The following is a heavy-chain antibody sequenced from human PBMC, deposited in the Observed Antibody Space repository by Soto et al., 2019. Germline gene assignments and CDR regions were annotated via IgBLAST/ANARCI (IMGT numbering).Heavy chain of an antibody. CDR2: INAHNGNT. CDR1: GGTFSTYT. J-gene: IGHJ6*02. CDR3: ATRSSVLVPAATLLYGMDV. V-gene: IGHV1-18*01. Sequence: ASVKVSCKASGGTFSTYTITWVRQAPGQGLEWMGWINAHNGNTNYAQKLQGRVTMTTDTSTSTAYMELRSLRSDDTAVYYCATRSSVLVPAATLLYGMDVWGQGTTVTVSS. D-gene: IGHD2-2*01.